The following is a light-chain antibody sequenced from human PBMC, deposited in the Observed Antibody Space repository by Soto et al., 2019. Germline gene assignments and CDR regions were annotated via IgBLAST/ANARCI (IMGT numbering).Light chain of an antibody. CDR2: KGT. J-gene: IGLJ1*01. CDR1: DSDVGAYDS. Sequence: QSVLAQPASVSGSPGQSITISCTGTDSDVGAYDSVSWYQQHPHKAPQLIIYKGTQRPSGVSNRFSGSTSGNAASLTISALQADDEADYFCCSSAPESTYVFGTGTKVTAL. CDR3: CSSAPESTYV. V-gene: IGLV2-23*01.